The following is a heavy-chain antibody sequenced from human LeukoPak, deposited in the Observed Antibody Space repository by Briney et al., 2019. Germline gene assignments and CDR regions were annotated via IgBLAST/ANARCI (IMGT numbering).Heavy chain of an antibody. D-gene: IGHD3-22*01. V-gene: IGHV4-38-2*02. Sequence: SETLSLTCTVSGGSISSYYWGWIRQPPGKGLEWIGSIYHSGSTYYNPSLKSRVTISVDTSKNQFSLKLSSVTAADTAVYYCARDSSGYNDAFDIWGQGTMVTVSS. CDR1: GGSISSYY. J-gene: IGHJ3*02. CDR3: ARDSSGYNDAFDI. CDR2: IYHSGST.